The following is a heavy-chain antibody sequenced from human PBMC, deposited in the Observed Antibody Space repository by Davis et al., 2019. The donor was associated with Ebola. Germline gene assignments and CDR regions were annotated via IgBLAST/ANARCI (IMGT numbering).Heavy chain of an antibody. CDR3: ARGPTYYYGMDV. V-gene: IGHV4-34*01. CDR2: INHSGST. J-gene: IGHJ6*02. Sequence: WVRQPPGKGLEWIGEINHSGSTNYNPSLKSRVTISVDTSKNQFSLKLSSVTAADTAVYYCARGPTYYYGMDVWGQGTTVTVSS.